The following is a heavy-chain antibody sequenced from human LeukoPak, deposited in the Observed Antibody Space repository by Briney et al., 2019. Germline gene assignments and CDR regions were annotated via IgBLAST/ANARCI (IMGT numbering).Heavy chain of an antibody. CDR3: ARYYDSSGYNPDYYYYGMDV. CDR1: GYTFTSYG. Sequence: SVKVSCKASGYTFTSYGISWVRQAPGQGLEWMGGIIPIFGTANYAQKFQGRVTITADESTSTAYMELSSLRSEDTAVYYCARYYDSSGYNPDYYYYGMDVWGQGTTVTVSS. V-gene: IGHV1-69*13. D-gene: IGHD3-22*01. J-gene: IGHJ6*02. CDR2: IIPIFGTA.